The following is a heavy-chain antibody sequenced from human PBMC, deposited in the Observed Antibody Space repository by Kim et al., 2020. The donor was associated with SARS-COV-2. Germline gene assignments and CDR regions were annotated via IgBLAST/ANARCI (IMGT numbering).Heavy chain of an antibody. V-gene: IGHV3-30*18. D-gene: IGHD2-8*01. Sequence: GGSLRLSCAASGFTFSTYGMHWVRQAPGKGLEWVAVMSYDGGYKYYVDSVKGRFTISRDNSKNTLYIQMDNLRAEDTAVYYCAKEGYSTSFDYWGQGALVTVSS. CDR2: MSYDGGYK. CDR3: AKEGYSTSFDY. CDR1: GFTFSTYG. J-gene: IGHJ4*02.